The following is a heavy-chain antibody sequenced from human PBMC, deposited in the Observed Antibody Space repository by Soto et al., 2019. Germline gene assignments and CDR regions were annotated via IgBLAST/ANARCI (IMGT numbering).Heavy chain of an antibody. J-gene: IGHJ3*02. D-gene: IGHD1-26*01. Sequence: GASVKVSCKASGYTFTSYGISWVRQPPGQGLEWMGWISAYNGNTNXTQKLQGRVTMTTDTSTSTAYRELRSLRSDDTAVYYCATGVGADAFDIWGQGTMVTVSS. CDR3: ATGVGADAFDI. CDR1: GYTFTSYG. CDR2: ISAYNGNT. V-gene: IGHV1-18*01.